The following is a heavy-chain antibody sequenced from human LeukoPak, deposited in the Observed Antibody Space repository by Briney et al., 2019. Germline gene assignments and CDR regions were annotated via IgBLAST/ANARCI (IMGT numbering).Heavy chain of an antibody. Sequence: GGSLRLSCAASGFKFSDYYMNWIRQAPGKGLEWVSQISKTSSYTNYADSVKGRFTISRDNARNSLYLQMNSLRAEDTAVYYCTREQWLSDYWGHGSPVTVSS. CDR3: TREQWLSDY. J-gene: IGHJ4*01. CDR1: GFKFSDYY. V-gene: IGHV3-11*05. D-gene: IGHD5-24*01. CDR2: ISKTSSYT.